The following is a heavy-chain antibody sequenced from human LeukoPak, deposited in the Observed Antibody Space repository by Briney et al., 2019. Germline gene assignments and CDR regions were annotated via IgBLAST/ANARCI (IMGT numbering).Heavy chain of an antibody. D-gene: IGHD3-10*01. V-gene: IGHV3-23*01. CDR3: AEHPSMPRGPGY. J-gene: IGHJ4*02. Sequence: GGSLRLSCAASGFTFSSYAMSWVRQAPGKGLEGVSVISGSGGDTYCADSVKGRFTISRDNSKNTLFLQMNSLRAEDTAVYYCAEHPSMPRGPGYWGQGTLVTVSS. CDR1: GFTFSSYA. CDR2: ISGSGGDT.